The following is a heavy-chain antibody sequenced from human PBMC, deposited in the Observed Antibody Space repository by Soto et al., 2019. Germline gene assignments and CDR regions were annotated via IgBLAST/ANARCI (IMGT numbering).Heavy chain of an antibody. CDR1: GGTFSSYA. D-gene: IGHD1-1*01. CDR2: IIPIFGTA. CDR3: ARGVLERRGYYDYSGMDV. J-gene: IGHJ6*02. Sequence: QVQLVQSGAEVKKPGSSVKVSCKASGGTFSSYAISWVRQAPGQGLEWMGGIIPIFGTANYAQKIQSRVTITADESTSTVYMELSRLRSEYTSVYYGARGVLERRGYYDYSGMDVWGQGTTVTVYS. V-gene: IGHV1-69*01.